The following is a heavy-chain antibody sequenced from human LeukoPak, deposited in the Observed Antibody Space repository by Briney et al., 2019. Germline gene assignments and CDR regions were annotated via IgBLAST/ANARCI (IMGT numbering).Heavy chain of an antibody. Sequence: PGGSLRLSCAASGFTFSSYWMGWVRQAPGKGLEWVANIKQDGSEKYYVDSVKGRFTISRDNAKNSLYLQMNSLRAEDTAVYYCARVWYYYDSSGYYPDYWGQGTLVTVSS. D-gene: IGHD3-22*01. CDR2: IKQDGSEK. J-gene: IGHJ4*02. CDR1: GFTFSSYW. V-gene: IGHV3-7*01. CDR3: ARVWYYYDSSGYYPDY.